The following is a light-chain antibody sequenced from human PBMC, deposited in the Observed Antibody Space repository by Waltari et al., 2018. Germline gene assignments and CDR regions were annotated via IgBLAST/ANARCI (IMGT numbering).Light chain of an antibody. CDR2: EAT. CDR1: QSIGSW. Sequence: DIHMTQSPSPLSASVGDRATITCRASQSIGSWLAWYQQKPGKAPKLLIYEATSLESGVPSRFSASGSGTEFTLTISSLQPDDFATYYCQRYNSYPITFGPGTKVDI. CDR3: QRYNSYPIT. J-gene: IGKJ3*01. V-gene: IGKV1-5*03.